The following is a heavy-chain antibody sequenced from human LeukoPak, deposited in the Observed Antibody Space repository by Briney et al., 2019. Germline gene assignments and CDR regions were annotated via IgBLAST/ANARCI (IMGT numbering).Heavy chain of an antibody. V-gene: IGHV3-23*01. CDR2: ISGSGGST. J-gene: IGHJ4*02. D-gene: IGHD6-19*01. CDR3: AKDPSPPGYSSGWYGPGY. Sequence: GGSLRLSCAASGFTFSSYAMSWVHQAPGKGLEWASAISGSGGSTYYADSVKGRFTISRDNSKNTLYLQMNSLRAEDTAVYYCAKDPSPPGYSSGWYGPGYWGQGTLVTVSS. CDR1: GFTFSSYA.